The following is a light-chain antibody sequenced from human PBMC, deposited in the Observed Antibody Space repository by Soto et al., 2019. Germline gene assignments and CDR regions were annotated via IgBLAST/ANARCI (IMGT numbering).Light chain of an antibody. CDR1: QGISSY. Sequence: AIRMTQSPSSFSASTGDRVTITCRASQGISSYLAWYQQKPGKAPKLLIYAASSRATGIPDRFSGSGSGTDFSLTISRLEAEDFAVYYCQQYGSSPRTFGQGTRWIS. J-gene: IGKJ1*01. CDR3: QQYGSSPRT. V-gene: IGKV1-8*01. CDR2: AAS.